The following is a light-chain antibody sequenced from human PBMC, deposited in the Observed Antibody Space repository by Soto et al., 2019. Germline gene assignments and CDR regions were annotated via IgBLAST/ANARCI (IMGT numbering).Light chain of an antibody. CDR1: QSVARNL. CDR3: YQYASSTLT. V-gene: IGKV3-20*01. Sequence: EIVLTQSPGTLSLSPGERATLSCRASQSVARNLLAWFQQRPGQPPRLLIYAATGRATGIPDRFSGSGSATDFTLTINRLEPEDFAVYYCYQYASSTLTFGQGTKLEIK. J-gene: IGKJ2*01. CDR2: AAT.